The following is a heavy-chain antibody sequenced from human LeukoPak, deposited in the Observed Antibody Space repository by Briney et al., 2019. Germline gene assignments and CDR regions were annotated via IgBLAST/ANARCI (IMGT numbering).Heavy chain of an antibody. J-gene: IGHJ4*02. V-gene: IGHV3-64*01. Sequence: GGSLRLFCAAAGFNFSSYAMHWVRQAPGKGLEYVSAISSNGGSTYYANSVKGRFTISRDNSKTTLYLQMGSLRAEDMAVYYCARDSVVAGTGFDYWGQGTLVTVSS. CDR3: ARDSVVAGTGFDY. CDR2: ISSNGGST. CDR1: GFNFSSYA. D-gene: IGHD6-19*01.